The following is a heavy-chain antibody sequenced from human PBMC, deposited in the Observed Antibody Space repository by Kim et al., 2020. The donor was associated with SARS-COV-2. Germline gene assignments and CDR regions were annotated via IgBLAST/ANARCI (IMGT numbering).Heavy chain of an antibody. V-gene: IGHV4-39*01. Sequence: SETLSLTCTVSGGSISSSSYYWGWIRQPPGKGLEWIGSIYYSGSTYYNPSLKSRVTISVDTSKNQFSLKLSSVTAADTAVYYCARQYYDILTGMGYFDYWGQGTLVTVSS. CDR3: ARQYYDILTGMGYFDY. CDR2: IYYSGST. CDR1: GGSISSSSYY. D-gene: IGHD3-9*01. J-gene: IGHJ4*02.